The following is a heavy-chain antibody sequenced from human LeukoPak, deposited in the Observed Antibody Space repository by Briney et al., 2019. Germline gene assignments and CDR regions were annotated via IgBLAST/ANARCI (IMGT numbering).Heavy chain of an antibody. V-gene: IGHV4-30-4*01. Sequence: SQTLSLTCTVSGGSISSGDYYWSWIRQPPGKGLEWIGYIHYSGSTYYNPSLKSRVTISVDTSKNQFSLKLSSVTAADTAVYYCARDQYYYDSSAVGGFDYWGQGTLVTVSS. D-gene: IGHD3-22*01. CDR1: GGSISSGDYY. CDR3: ARDQYYYDSSAVGGFDY. J-gene: IGHJ4*02. CDR2: IHYSGST.